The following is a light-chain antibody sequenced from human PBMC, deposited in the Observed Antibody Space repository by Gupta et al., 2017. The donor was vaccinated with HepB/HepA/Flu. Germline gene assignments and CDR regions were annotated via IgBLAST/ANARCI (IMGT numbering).Light chain of an antibody. CDR1: SSDIGAYNH. V-gene: IGLV2-14*03. CDR3: SSLTTKNTLL. Sequence: SALTQPASVSGSLGQSITISCTGTSSDIGAYNHVSWYKQHPGKAPTLMIYDVIKRPSGVPNRFSGSKSGNTASLTISGLQAEDEADYYCSSLTTKNTLLFGGGTKLTVL. CDR2: DVI. J-gene: IGLJ2*01.